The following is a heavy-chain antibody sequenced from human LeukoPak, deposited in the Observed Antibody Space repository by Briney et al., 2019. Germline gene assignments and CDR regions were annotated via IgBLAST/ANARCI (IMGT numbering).Heavy chain of an antibody. Sequence: GGSLRLSCAASGFTFSSYSMNWVRQAPGKGLEWVSSSSSSSSYIYYADSVKGRFTISRDNAKNSLYLQMNSLRAEDTAVYYCARELQAGQAGDFDYWGQGTLVTVSS. CDR3: ARELQAGQAGDFDY. CDR1: GFTFSSYS. CDR2: SSSSSSYI. J-gene: IGHJ4*02. D-gene: IGHD6-13*01. V-gene: IGHV3-21*01.